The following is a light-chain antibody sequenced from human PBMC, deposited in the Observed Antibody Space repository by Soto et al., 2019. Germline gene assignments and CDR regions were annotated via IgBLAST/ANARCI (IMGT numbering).Light chain of an antibody. CDR1: QSISSSY. V-gene: IGKV3-20*01. Sequence: EIVWTQSPGTLSLSPGERATLSCRASQSISSSYLGWYQQRPGQAHRLVIYGASSRATGIPDRFSGSGSGTDFTLTISRLEPEDFAVYYCQNHGSSLTWTFGQGTKVDIK. J-gene: IGKJ1*01. CDR2: GAS. CDR3: QNHGSSLTWT.